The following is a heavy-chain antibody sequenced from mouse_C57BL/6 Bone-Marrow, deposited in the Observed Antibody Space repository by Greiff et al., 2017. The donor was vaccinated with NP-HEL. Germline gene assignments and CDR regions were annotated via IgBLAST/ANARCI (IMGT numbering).Heavy chain of an antibody. Sequence: EVKLMESGAELVKPGASVKLSCTASGFNIKDYYMPWVKQRTEQGLEWIGRIDPEDGETKYAPKFQGKATITADTSSNTAYLQLSSLTSEDTAVYYCALHYYGSSQGYWYFDVWGTGTTVTVSS. D-gene: IGHD1-1*01. CDR2: IDPEDGET. J-gene: IGHJ1*03. CDR1: GFNIKDYY. CDR3: ALHYYGSSQGYWYFDV. V-gene: IGHV14-2*01.